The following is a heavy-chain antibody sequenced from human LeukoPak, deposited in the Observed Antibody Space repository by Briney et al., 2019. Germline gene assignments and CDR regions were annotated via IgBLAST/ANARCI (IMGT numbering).Heavy chain of an antibody. CDR2: IYYSGST. J-gene: IGHJ5*02. Sequence: TSETLSLTCTVSGGSISSSSYYWGWIRQPPGKGLEWIGSIYYSGSTYYNPSLKSRATISVGTSKNQFSLKLSSVTAADTAVYYCARHRITYYDFWSGSRERNWFDPWGQGTLVTVSS. D-gene: IGHD3-3*01. V-gene: IGHV4-39*01. CDR3: ARHRITYYDFWSGSRERNWFDP. CDR1: GGSISSSSYY.